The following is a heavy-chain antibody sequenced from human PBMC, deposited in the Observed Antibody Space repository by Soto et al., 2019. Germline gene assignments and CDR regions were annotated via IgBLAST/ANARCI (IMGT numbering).Heavy chain of an antibody. CDR2: ISATGTIS. Sequence: EVQLLESGGGFIQPGGSLGLSCAASGFTFSNSVMAWVRQAPGKGLEWVAAISATGTISFYGDSVKGRFTHSRDNSKDTLYLHMGSLRADETALYYCAKMAWLGDPPGGDFWGQGTLVTVSS. J-gene: IGHJ4*02. CDR3: AKMAWLGDPPGGDF. V-gene: IGHV3-23*01. D-gene: IGHD3-10*01. CDR1: GFTFSNSV.